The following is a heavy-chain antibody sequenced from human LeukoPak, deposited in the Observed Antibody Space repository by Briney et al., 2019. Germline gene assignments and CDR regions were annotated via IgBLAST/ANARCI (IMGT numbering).Heavy chain of an antibody. V-gene: IGHV3-48*04. CDR2: ISSSSTI. CDR1: GFTFSSYS. Sequence: GGSLRLSCAASGFTFSSYSMNWVRQAPGKGLEWVSYISSSSTIYYADSVKGRFTISRDNAKNSLYLQMNSLRAEDTAVYYCARGEQELDNYYYYGMDVWGQGTTVTVSS. D-gene: IGHD6-13*01. J-gene: IGHJ6*02. CDR3: ARGEQELDNYYYYGMDV.